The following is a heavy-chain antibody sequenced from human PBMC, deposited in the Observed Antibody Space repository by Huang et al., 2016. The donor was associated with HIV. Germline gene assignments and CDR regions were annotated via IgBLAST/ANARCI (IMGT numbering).Heavy chain of an antibody. J-gene: IGHJ5*02. CDR2: LSNTGYTI. CDR3: ARGRYRLHP. D-gene: IGHD2-15*01. V-gene: IGHV3-11*01. Sequence: QVQLVESGGGLVKPEGSLRLSFAASGFTFSDYYMAWIRQVPGKGLEWISYLSNTGYTIYYADSVRDRFTISRDNAKKSLSLQINSLRADDTAVYYCARGRYRLHPWGQGALVVVSS. CDR1: GFTFSDYY.